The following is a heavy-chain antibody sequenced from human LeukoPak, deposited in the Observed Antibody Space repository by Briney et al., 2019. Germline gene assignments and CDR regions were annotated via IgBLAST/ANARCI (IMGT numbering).Heavy chain of an antibody. CDR1: GFTFSSYS. D-gene: IGHD5-18*01. V-gene: IGHV3-21*01. CDR3: ARDTHTALDAFDI. Sequence: GGSLRLSCAASGFTFSSYSMNWVRQAPGKGLEWVSSISSSSSYIYYADSVKGRFTISRDNAKNSLYLQMNSLRAEDTAVYYCARDTHTALDAFDIWGQGTMDTVSS. J-gene: IGHJ3*02. CDR2: ISSSSSYI.